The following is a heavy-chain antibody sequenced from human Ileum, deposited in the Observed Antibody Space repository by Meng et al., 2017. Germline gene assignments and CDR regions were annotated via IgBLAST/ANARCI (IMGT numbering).Heavy chain of an antibody. J-gene: IGHJ5*02. CDR1: GGSIGSGGYS. D-gene: IGHD3/OR15-3a*01. CDR2: IFYSGST. CDR3: ARVRRGLGLRFDP. V-gene: IGHV4-31*03. Sequence: QVKRQGSGPGRVNPDQTLVPTGTVAGGSIGSGGYSWGWIRQHPGKGLEWIGYIFYSGSTYYNSSLKSRINISVDTSKNQFSLKVSSVTAADTAVYYCARVRRGLGLRFDPWGQGTLVTVSS.